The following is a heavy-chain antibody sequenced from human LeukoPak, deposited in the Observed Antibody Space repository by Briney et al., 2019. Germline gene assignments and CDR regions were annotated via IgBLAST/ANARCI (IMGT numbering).Heavy chain of an antibody. CDR2: ITSSSSHI. D-gene: IGHD4-11*01. J-gene: IGHJ6*04. CDR3: ARVMMGATVTTFHYYGMDV. V-gene: IGHV3-21*01. Sequence: PGGSLDPSGAAGGLTFIPFTKGGSRKPPGKGLKRVASITSSSSHIYYADSVKGRFTISRDNAKNEVYLQMNSLRGEDTAIYYCARVMMGATVTTFHYYGMDVWGVGTAVTVSS. CDR1: GLTFIPFT.